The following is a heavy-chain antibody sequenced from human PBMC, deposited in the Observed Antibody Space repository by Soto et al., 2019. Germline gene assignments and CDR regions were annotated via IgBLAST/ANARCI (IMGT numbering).Heavy chain of an antibody. CDR2: IYYSGST. D-gene: IGHD5-12*01. J-gene: IGHJ4*02. V-gene: IGHV4-39*01. Sequence: SETLSLTCTVSGGSISSSSYYWGWIRQPPGKGLEWIGSIYYSGSTYYNPSLKSRVTISVDTSKNQFSLKLSSVTAADTAVYYCAIMPRSGYVHRRFDYWGQGTLVTVSS. CDR1: GGSISSSSYY. CDR3: AIMPRSGYVHRRFDY.